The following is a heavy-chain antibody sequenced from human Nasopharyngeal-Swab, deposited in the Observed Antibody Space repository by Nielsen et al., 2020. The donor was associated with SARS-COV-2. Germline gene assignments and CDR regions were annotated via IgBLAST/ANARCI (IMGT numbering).Heavy chain of an antibody. Sequence: GGSLRLSCAASGFTFSSYAMHWVPQAPGKGLEWVAVISYDGSNKYYADSVKGRFTISRDNSKNTLYLQMNSLRAEDTAVYYCARKDSGSYRGYFDYWGQGTLVTVSS. V-gene: IGHV3-30-3*01. J-gene: IGHJ4*02. CDR2: ISYDGSNK. CDR1: GFTFSSYA. CDR3: ARKDSGSYRGYFDY. D-gene: IGHD1-26*01.